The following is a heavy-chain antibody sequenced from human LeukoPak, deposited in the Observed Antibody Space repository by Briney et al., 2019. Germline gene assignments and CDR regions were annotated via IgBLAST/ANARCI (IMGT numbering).Heavy chain of an antibody. CDR1: GGSIRSNW. CDR3: VRNGYYSVDY. D-gene: IGHD3-3*01. Sequence: SGTLSLTCAVSGGSIRSNWWSWVRQSPGKGLEWIGEIFHSGNTNYNPSLMSRVTLSIDPSKSQFSLKLSSVTAADTALYYCVRNGYYSVDYWGQGTLVTVSS. J-gene: IGHJ4*02. V-gene: IGHV4-4*02. CDR2: IFHSGNT.